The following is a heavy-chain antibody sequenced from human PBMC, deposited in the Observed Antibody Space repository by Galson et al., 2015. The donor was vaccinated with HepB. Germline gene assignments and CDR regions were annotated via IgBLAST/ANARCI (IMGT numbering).Heavy chain of an antibody. V-gene: IGHV3-11*01. CDR2: TNSGGNTI. CDR3: ARERYGDYARD. Sequence: SLRLSCAGSGFTFSDYYITWIRQAPGKGLEWVSYTNSGGNTISYGDSVKGRFTISRDNAKNSVYLEMNSLRVEDTAVYYCARERYGDYARDWGQGTLVSVSS. CDR1: GFTFSDYY. J-gene: IGHJ4*02. D-gene: IGHD4-17*01.